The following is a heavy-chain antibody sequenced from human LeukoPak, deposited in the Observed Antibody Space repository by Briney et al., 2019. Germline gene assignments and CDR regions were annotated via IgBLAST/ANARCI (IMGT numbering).Heavy chain of an antibody. D-gene: IGHD3-10*01. CDR2: IYYSGST. J-gene: IGHJ6*02. CDR3: ARDGRGVRGVIDYYYYYGMDV. V-gene: IGHV4-59*12. Sequence: PSETLSLTCTVSGGSISSYYWSWIRQPPGKGLEWIGYIYYSGSTNYNPSLKSRVTISVDTSKNQFSLKLSSVTAADTAVYYCARDGRGVRGVIDYYYYYGMDVWGQGTTVTVSS. CDR1: GGSISSYY.